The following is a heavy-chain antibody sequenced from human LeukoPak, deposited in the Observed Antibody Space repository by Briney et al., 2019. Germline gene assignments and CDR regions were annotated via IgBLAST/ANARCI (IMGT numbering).Heavy chain of an antibody. CDR1: GFTFSSYE. CDR2: ISSSGSTI. CDR3: ARERNWFDP. V-gene: IGHV3-48*03. J-gene: IGHJ5*02. Sequence: GGSLRLSCAASGFTFSSYEMNWVRQAPGKGLEWVSYISSSGSTIYYADPVKGRFTISRDNAKNSLYLQMNSLRAEDTAVYYCARERNWFDPWGQGTLVTVSS.